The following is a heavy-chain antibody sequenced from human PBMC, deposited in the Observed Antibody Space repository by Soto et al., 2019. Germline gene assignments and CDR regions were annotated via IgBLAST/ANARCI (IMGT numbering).Heavy chain of an antibody. Sequence: PGGSLRLSCSGSGFTFSYYSVHWVRQAPGKGLDWVALISHDGTTKYSEDSVKGRFTISRDNSKSTIYLQMNNLRTEDTAVYYCAREDYRDYKKDYWGQGTLVTVSS. J-gene: IGHJ4*02. CDR1: GFTFSYYS. V-gene: IGHV3-30-3*01. CDR2: ISHDGTTK. D-gene: IGHD4-17*01. CDR3: AREDYRDYKKDY.